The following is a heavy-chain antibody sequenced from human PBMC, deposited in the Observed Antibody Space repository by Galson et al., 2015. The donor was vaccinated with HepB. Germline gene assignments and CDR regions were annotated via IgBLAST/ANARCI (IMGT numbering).Heavy chain of an antibody. D-gene: IGHD6-13*01. CDR3: AKGVRRWVQQLVIANWFDP. J-gene: IGHJ5*02. Sequence: SLRLSCAASGFTFSSYGMHWVRQAPGKGLEFVSAITASSGTTHYADSVKGRFIILRDNSKNTLYLQMNSLRAEDTAVYYCAKGVRRWVQQLVIANWFDPWGQGTLVTVSS. CDR2: ITASSGTT. V-gene: IGHV3-23*01. CDR1: GFTFSSYG.